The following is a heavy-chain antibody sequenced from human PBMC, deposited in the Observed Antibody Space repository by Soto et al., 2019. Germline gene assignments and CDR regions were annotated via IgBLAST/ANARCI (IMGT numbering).Heavy chain of an antibody. J-gene: IGHJ1*01. CDR2: MNPNSGNT. CDR1: GYTFTSYD. V-gene: IGHV1-8*01. CDR3: ERGREPGGDHRGYFQH. Sequence: QVQLVQSGAEVKKPGASVTVSCKASGYTFTSYDINWVRQATGQGGEWMGWMNPNSGNTGYAQKFQGRGTMTRNTSISTAYMEVSSMRSEDTAVYYCERGREPGGDHRGYFQHWGQGTPVTVSS. D-gene: IGHD1-1*01.